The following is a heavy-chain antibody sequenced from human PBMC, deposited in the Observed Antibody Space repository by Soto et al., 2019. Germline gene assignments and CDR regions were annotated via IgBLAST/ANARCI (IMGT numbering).Heavy chain of an antibody. D-gene: IGHD3-10*01. V-gene: IGHV4-59*06. CDR1: GGSISSYY. CDR3: ARDLRGRRSGRFDP. CDR2: IYYSGVT. Sequence: SETLSLTCTVSGGSISSYYWTWIRQHPAKGLEWIGYIYYSGVTYYNPSLKSRATIPVDTSKNQFSLNLSSVTAADTAMYYCARDLRGRRSGRFDPWGQGTLVTVSS. J-gene: IGHJ5*02.